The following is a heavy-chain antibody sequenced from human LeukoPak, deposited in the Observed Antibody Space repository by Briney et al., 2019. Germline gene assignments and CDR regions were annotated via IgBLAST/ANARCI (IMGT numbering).Heavy chain of an antibody. D-gene: IGHD3-16*02. Sequence: RASVKVSCKASGYTFTSYGISWVRQAPGQGLEWMGWISAYNGNTNYAQKLQGRVTMTTDTSTSTAYMELRSLRSDDTAVYYCARTLQSLIMELPGRLGELSLYYWGQGTLVTVSS. CDR1: GYTFTSYG. CDR2: ISAYNGNT. J-gene: IGHJ4*02. V-gene: IGHV1-18*01. CDR3: ARTLQSLIMELPGRLGELSLYY.